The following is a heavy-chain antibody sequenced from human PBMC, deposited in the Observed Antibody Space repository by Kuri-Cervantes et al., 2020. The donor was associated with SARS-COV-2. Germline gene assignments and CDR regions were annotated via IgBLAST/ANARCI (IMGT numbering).Heavy chain of an antibody. J-gene: IGHJ4*02. D-gene: IGHD6-13*01. Sequence: ASVKVSCKASGYTFNTYGVSWVRQAPGRGLQWVGSINTYYGNTNYAQILQGGVTMTTDTSTSTAYMELRSLRSDDTAVYYCARSRGESSTWYYFDYWGQGTLVTVSS. CDR3: ARSRGESSTWYYFDY. CDR2: INTYYGNT. CDR1: GYTFNTYG. V-gene: IGHV1-18*01.